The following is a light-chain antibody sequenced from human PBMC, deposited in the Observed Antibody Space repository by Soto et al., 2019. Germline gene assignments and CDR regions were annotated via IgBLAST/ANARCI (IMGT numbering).Light chain of an antibody. V-gene: IGKV3-11*01. CDR2: DAS. CDR3: QQRSNRPPGIT. J-gene: IGKJ5*01. CDR1: QNIGSN. Sequence: EVVVTQSPATLSASPGERVILSCRASQNIGSNLAWYRQRPGQAPRLLIYDASTRATGIPARFSGSGSGTDFTLTISSLEPEDFAVYYCQQRSNRPPGITFGQGTRLEIK.